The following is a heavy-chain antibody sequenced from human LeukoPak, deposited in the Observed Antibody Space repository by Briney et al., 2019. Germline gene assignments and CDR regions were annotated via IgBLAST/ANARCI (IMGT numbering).Heavy chain of an antibody. CDR1: GFTFTNYA. J-gene: IGHJ4*02. V-gene: IGHV3-23*01. CDR2: ISEGVGST. D-gene: IGHD4-17*01. CDR3: AKRKKGTTGRFFDY. Sequence: GGSLRLSCAASGFTFTNYAMTWVRQAPGKGLEWVSGISEGVGSTYYADSVKGRFTISRDHSKNTLYLQMNSLRAEDTALYYCAKRKKGTTGRFFDYWAQGTLLTVPS.